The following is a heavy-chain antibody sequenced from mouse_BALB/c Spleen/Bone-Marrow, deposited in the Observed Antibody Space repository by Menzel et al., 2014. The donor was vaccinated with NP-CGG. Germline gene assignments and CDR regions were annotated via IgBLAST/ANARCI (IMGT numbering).Heavy chain of an antibody. D-gene: IGHD4-1*02. Sequence: VKLQESGAELMRPGASVKISRKATGYTFSSYWIEWVKQRPGHGLEWIGEILPGSGSTNYNEKFKGKATFTADTSSNTAYMQLSSLTSEDSAVYYCARSTGTWDYWGQGTTLTVSS. V-gene: IGHV1-9*01. CDR3: ARSTGTWDY. CDR2: ILPGSGST. CDR1: GYTFSSYW. J-gene: IGHJ2*01.